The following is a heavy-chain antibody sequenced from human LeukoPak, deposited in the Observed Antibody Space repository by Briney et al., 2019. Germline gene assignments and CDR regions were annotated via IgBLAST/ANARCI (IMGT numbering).Heavy chain of an antibody. J-gene: IGHJ6*04. CDR3: AELGITMIGGV. D-gene: IGHD3-10*02. CDR2: IKQDGSEK. Sequence: GGSLRLSCAASGFTFSSYWMSWVRQAPGKGLEWVANIKQDGSEKYYVDSVKGRSTISRDNAKNSLYLQMNSLRAEDTAVYYCAELGITMIGGVWGKGTTVTISS. CDR1: GFTFSSYW. V-gene: IGHV3-7*01.